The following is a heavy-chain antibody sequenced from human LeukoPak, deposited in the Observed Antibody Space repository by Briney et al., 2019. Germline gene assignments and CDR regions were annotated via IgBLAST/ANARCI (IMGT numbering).Heavy chain of an antibody. Sequence: GASVRVSCKASGYTFTGYYMHWVRQAPGQGLEWMGWINPNSGGTNYAQKFQGRVTMTRDTSISTAYMELGSLRSEDTAVYYCARASVFTMVRGVINTFDYWGQGTLVTVSS. V-gene: IGHV1-2*02. CDR2: INPNSGGT. D-gene: IGHD3-10*01. CDR1: GYTFTGYY. J-gene: IGHJ4*02. CDR3: ARASVFTMVRGVINTFDY.